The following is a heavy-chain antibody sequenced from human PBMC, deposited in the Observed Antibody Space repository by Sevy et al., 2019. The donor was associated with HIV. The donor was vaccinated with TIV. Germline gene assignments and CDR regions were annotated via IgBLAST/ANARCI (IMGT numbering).Heavy chain of an antibody. CDR3: ARVGPYDFWSGYGMDV. D-gene: IGHD3-3*01. Sequence: ASVKVSCKASGYTFTGYYMHWVRQAPGQGLEWMGRINPNSGSTNYAQKFQGRVTMTRDTSISTAYMELSRLRSDDTAVYYCARVGPYDFWSGYGMDVWGQGTTVTVSS. CDR1: GYTFTGYY. J-gene: IGHJ6*02. V-gene: IGHV1-2*06. CDR2: INPNSGST.